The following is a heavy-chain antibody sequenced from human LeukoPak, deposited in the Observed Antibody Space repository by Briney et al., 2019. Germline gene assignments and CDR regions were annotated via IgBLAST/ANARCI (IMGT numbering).Heavy chain of an antibody. V-gene: IGHV1-69*05. Sequence: ASVKVSCKASGGTFSSYAISWVRQAPGQGLEWMGGIIPIFGTANYAQKFQGRVTITTDESTSTAYMELSSLRSEDTAVYYCASQCNDDGENWFDPWGQGTLVTVSS. CDR2: IIPIFGTA. CDR1: GGTFSSYA. J-gene: IGHJ5*02. D-gene: IGHD1-1*01. CDR3: ASQCNDDGENWFDP.